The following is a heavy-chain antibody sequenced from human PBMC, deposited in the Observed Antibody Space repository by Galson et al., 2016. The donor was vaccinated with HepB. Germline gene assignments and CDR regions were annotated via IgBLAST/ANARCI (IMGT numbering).Heavy chain of an antibody. CDR3: VRATGGVVYLHL. V-gene: IGHV3-23*01. CDR2: ISAVFGTP. CDR1: GFGFRNYY. J-gene: IGHJ2*01. D-gene: IGHD3-16*01. Sequence: SLRLSCAGSGFGFRNYYMRWVRQAPGKGLEWVSGISAVFGTPSYANSVTGRFTITRDNSKNTLFIQINSLRAEDTAIYCCVRATGGVVYLHLWGRGTLVTVSS.